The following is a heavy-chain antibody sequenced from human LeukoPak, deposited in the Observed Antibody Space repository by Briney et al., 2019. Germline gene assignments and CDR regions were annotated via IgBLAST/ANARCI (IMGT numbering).Heavy chain of an antibody. D-gene: IGHD3-3*01. Sequence: TGGSLRLSCAASGFTFSSYAMSWVRQAPGKGLEWVSAISGSGGSTYYADSVKGRFTISRDNSKNTLYLQMNSLRAEDTAVYYCAKDRVLRFLEWLSPLFDYWGQGTLVTVSS. V-gene: IGHV3-23*01. CDR3: AKDRVLRFLEWLSPLFDY. CDR1: GFTFSSYA. CDR2: ISGSGGST. J-gene: IGHJ4*02.